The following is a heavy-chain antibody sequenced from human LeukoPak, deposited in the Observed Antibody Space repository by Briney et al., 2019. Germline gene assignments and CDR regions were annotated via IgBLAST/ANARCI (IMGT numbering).Heavy chain of an antibody. J-gene: IGHJ1*01. CDR3: AGAPGGIYFQH. CDR2: IYYSGST. Sequence: PSETLSLTCTVSGGSISSYYWSWIRQPPGKGLEWIGYIYYSGSTNYNPSLKSRVTISVDTSKNQFSLKLSSVTAADTAVYYCAGAPGGIYFQHWGQGTLVTVSS. D-gene: IGHD3-16*01. CDR1: GGSISSYY. V-gene: IGHV4-59*01.